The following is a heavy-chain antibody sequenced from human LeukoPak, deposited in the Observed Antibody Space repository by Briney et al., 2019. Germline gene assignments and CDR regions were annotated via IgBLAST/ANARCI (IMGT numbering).Heavy chain of an antibody. CDR1: GYSFPIYW. V-gene: IGHV5-51*01. J-gene: IGHJ1*01. Sequence: GESLKISCKASGYSFPIYWLGWVRQMPGKGLEWMAIIYPGDSKSRYSPSFQGQVAISADKSINTAYLQWSSLKASDSAMYYCGSFGYSSSKLGFRHWGQGTLVTVSS. CDR3: GSFGYSSSKLGFRH. CDR2: IYPGDSKS. D-gene: IGHD6-13*01.